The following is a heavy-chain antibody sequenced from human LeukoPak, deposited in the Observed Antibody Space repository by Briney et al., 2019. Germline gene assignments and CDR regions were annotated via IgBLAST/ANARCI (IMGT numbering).Heavy chain of an antibody. CDR2: INHSGST. V-gene: IGHV4-34*01. D-gene: IGHD3-22*01. CDR3: ARGQRITMTD. J-gene: IGHJ4*02. CDR1: GGSFSAYY. Sequence: SETLSLTCAVYGGSFSAYYWSWIRQPPGKGLEWIGEINHSGSTNYNPSLKSRVAISVDTSRDQFSLRLSSVTAADTAVYYCARGQRITMTDWGQGTLVTVSS.